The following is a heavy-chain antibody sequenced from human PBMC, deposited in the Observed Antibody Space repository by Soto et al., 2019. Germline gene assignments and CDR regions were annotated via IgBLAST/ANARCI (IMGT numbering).Heavy chain of an antibody. CDR2: ISGSGGST. V-gene: IGHV3-23*01. CDR1: GITFISYG. CDR3: SIAISIGATTPFDP. D-gene: IGHD2-15*01. Sequence: GGSLRLSCAASGITFISYGMSWVRQAPWKGLEWVSAISGSGGSTYYADSVEGRFTISRDNSKNTLYLQMNSLRAEDTAVYYCSIAISIGATTPFDPWRQGTLVTVS. J-gene: IGHJ5*02.